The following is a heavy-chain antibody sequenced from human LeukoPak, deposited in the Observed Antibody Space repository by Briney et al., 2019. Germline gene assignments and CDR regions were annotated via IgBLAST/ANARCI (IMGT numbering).Heavy chain of an antibody. Sequence: GGSLRLSCAASGFTFSTYWMSWVRQAPGEGLEWVANINQDGSEEYYVDSLKGRFTISRDNAKNTLYLQMNSLRADDTAVYYCAKGGSSYSEMDYWGQGTLVTVSS. CDR2: INQDGSEE. J-gene: IGHJ4*02. V-gene: IGHV3-7*03. CDR3: AKGGSSYSEMDY. D-gene: IGHD4-11*01. CDR1: GFTFSTYW.